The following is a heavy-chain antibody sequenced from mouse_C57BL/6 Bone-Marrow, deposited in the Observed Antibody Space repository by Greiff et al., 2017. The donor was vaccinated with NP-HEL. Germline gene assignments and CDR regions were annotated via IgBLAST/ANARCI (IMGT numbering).Heavy chain of an antibody. CDR3: TTEQLRLYFDY. Sequence: EVKVEESGAELVRPGASVKLSCTASGFNIKDDYMHWVKQRPEQGLEWIGWIDPENGDTEYASKFQGKATITADTSSNTAYLQLSSLTSEDTAVYYCTTEQLRLYFDYWGQGTTLTVSS. V-gene: IGHV14-4*01. CDR2: IDPENGDT. CDR1: GFNIKDDY. J-gene: IGHJ2*01. D-gene: IGHD3-2*02.